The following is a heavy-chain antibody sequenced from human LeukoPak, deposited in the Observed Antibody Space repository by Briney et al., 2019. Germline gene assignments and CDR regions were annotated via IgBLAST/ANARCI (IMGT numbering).Heavy chain of an antibody. Sequence: GGSLRLSCAASGFIFSNYAMTWVRQAPGKGLEWVSGITDSGDYTYYADSVKGRFTISRDNSKNRLYLQMNSLRAEDTAVYYCAKASSSWLGHGAFDIWGQGTMVTVSS. CDR3: AKASSSWLGHGAFDI. J-gene: IGHJ3*02. V-gene: IGHV3-23*01. CDR2: ITDSGDYT. CDR1: GFIFSNYA. D-gene: IGHD6-13*01.